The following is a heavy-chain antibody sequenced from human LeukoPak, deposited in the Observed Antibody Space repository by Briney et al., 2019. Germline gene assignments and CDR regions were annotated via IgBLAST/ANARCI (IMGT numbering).Heavy chain of an antibody. CDR2: IYPGDSDT. J-gene: IGHJ5*02. D-gene: IGHD4-17*01. V-gene: IGHV5-51*01. CDR1: GYSFTSYW. Sequence: GESLKISCKGSGYSFTSYWIGWVRQMPGKGLEWMGIIYPGDSDTRYSPSFQGQVTISADKSISTAYLQWSSLKASDTAMYYRARHALTVTTTNWFDPWGQGTLVTVSS. CDR3: ARHALTVTTTNWFDP.